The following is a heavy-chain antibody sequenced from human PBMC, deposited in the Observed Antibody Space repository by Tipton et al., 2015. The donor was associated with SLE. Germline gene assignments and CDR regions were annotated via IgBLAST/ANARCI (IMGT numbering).Heavy chain of an antibody. CDR2: IYYSGST. CDR1: GYSISSSYY. CDR3: ARERQGYGSEPFFDY. D-gene: IGHD3-10*01. Sequence: TLSLTCAVSGYSISSSYYWSWIRQPPGKGLEWIGYIYYSGSTNYNPSLKSRVTISVDTSKNQFSLKLSSVTAADTAVYYCARERQGYGSEPFFDYWGQGTLVTVSS. J-gene: IGHJ4*02. V-gene: IGHV4-61*01.